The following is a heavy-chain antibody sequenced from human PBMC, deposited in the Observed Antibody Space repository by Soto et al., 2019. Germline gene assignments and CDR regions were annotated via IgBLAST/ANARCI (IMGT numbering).Heavy chain of an antibody. CDR3: VRSRKKRHVNNYGMDV. CDR2: INHGGSA. V-gene: IGHV4-34*01. CDR1: GGSFSAYY. Sequence: QVQLQQWGAGLLKPSETLSLSCAVYGGSFSAYYWNWIRLPPGKGLEWIGEINHGGSATYNPSLKSRRTMSVDTSKNPFALSLSAVTAANTAVYSCVRSRKKRHVNNYGMDVYGQGTTITVAS. J-gene: IGHJ6*02.